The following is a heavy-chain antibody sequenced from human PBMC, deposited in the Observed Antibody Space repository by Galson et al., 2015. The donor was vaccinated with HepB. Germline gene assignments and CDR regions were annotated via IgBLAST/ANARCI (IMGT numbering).Heavy chain of an antibody. J-gene: IGHJ4*02. D-gene: IGHD5-18*01. CDR2: ISARSSTI. CDR3: ARAGRGDTYGSDY. V-gene: IGHV3-48*01. Sequence: SLRLSCAASGFTFSTYSMNWVRQAPRKGLEWISYISARSSTIYYADSVKGRFTISRDNAKNSLYLQMNSLRVEDTAVYYCARAGRGDTYGSDYWGQGTLVTVSS. CDR1: GFTFSTYS.